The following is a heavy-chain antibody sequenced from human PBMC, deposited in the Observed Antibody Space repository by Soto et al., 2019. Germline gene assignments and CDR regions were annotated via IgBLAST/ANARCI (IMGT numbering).Heavy chain of an antibody. Sequence: EVQLVESGGGLVQPGASLSLSCAASGFTFSNYWMSWVRQAPGKGLEWVANIKQDGSEKNYVDSVKGRFTISRDNAKNSLDLQMSSLRAEDTAVYYCASVAIWGQGTPVTVSS. J-gene: IGHJ4*02. CDR1: GFTFSNYW. CDR2: IKQDGSEK. D-gene: IGHD5-12*01. V-gene: IGHV3-7*01. CDR3: ASVAI.